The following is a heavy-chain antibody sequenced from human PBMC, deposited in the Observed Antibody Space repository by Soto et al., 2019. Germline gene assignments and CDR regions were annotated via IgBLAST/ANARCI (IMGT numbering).Heavy chain of an antibody. CDR3: ARRVRVEPPDY. CDR1: GGSISSSSYY. J-gene: IGHJ4*02. D-gene: IGHD1-1*01. Sequence: QLQLQESGPGLVKPSETLSLTCTVSGGSISSSSYYWGWIRQPPGKGLEWIGSIYYSGSTYYNPSLKSRVTISVDTSKNQFSLKLSSVTAADTAVYYCARRVRVEPPDYWGQGTLVTVSS. V-gene: IGHV4-39*01. CDR2: IYYSGST.